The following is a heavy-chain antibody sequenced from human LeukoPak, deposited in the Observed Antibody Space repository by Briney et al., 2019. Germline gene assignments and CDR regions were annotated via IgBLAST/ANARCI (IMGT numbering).Heavy chain of an antibody. CDR3: ARDVGYCSSTSCFLLDY. CDR2: ISSSSSYI. D-gene: IGHD2-2*01. CDR1: GFTFSSYS. V-gene: IGHV3-21*01. J-gene: IGHJ4*02. Sequence: GGSLRLSCAASGFTFSSYSMNWVRQAPGKGLEWVSSISSSSSYIYYADSVKGRFTISRDNAKNSLYLQMNSLRAEDTAVYYCARDVGYCSSTSCFLLDYWGQGTLVTVSS.